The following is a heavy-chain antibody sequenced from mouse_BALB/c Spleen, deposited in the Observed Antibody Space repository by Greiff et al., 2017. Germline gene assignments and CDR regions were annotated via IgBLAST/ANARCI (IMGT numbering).Heavy chain of an antibody. V-gene: IGHV2-9*02. Sequence: VTLMESGPGLVAPSQSLSITCTVSGFSLTSYGVHWVRQPPGKGLEWLGVIWAGGSTNYNSALMSRLSICKDNAKSQVFLKMNSLQTDDTAMYYCAIGYGHYIDYWGQGTALTVSS. CDR1: GFSLTSYG. D-gene: IGHD1-1*02. J-gene: IGHJ2*01. CDR3: AIGYGHYIDY. CDR2: IWAGGST.